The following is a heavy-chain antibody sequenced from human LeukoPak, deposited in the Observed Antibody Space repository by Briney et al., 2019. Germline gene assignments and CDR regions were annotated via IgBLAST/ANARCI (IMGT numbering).Heavy chain of an antibody. CDR3: ASKKGYYYDSSGYANWFDP. J-gene: IGHJ5*02. Sequence: PGGSLRLSCAASGFTFSSYSMNWVRQAPGKGLEWVSYISSSGSTIYYADSVKGRFTISRDNAKNSLYLQMNSLRAEDTAVYYCASKKGYYYDSSGYANWFDPWGQGTLVTVSS. CDR1: GFTFSSYS. D-gene: IGHD3-22*01. V-gene: IGHV3-48*04. CDR2: ISSSGSTI.